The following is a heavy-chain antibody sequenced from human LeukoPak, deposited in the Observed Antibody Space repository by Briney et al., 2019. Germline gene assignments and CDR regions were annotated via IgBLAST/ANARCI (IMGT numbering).Heavy chain of an antibody. CDR1: GGTFSSYA. J-gene: IGHJ6*03. V-gene: IGHV1-69*13. Sequence: SVNVSCKASGGTFSSYAISWLRQAPGQGLEWMGGIIPIFVTANDAQKLQGRVTITADEYTSTAYMELSSVRSEDTAVYYCARTYYYGSGSYYNYYYYYMDVWGKGTTVTISS. CDR3: ARTYYYGSGSYYNYYYYYMDV. D-gene: IGHD3-10*01. CDR2: IIPIFVTA.